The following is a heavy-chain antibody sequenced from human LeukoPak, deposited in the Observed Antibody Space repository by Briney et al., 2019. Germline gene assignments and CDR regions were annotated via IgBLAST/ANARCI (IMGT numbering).Heavy chain of an antibody. V-gene: IGHV4-39*07. CDR2: IFYTGNT. CDR3: ARGGASRSYYYYYYYMDV. Sequence: PSETLSLTCTVSGGSIASSSNYWVWIRQPPGKGLEWIGNIFYTGNTYYNPSLTSRVTISVDTSKNQFSLHLASVTAADTAVYYCARGGASRSYYYYYYYMDVWGKGTTVTVSS. CDR1: GGSIASSSNY. D-gene: IGHD2-2*01. J-gene: IGHJ6*03.